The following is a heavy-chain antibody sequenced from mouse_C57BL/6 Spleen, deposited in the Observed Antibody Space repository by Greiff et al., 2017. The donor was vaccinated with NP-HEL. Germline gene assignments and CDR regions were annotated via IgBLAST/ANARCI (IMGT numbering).Heavy chain of an antibody. CDR1: GFTFSDYG. V-gene: IGHV5-17*01. CDR2: ISSGSSTI. Sequence: EVQLVESGGGLVKPGGSLKLSCAASGFTFSDYGMHWVRQAPEKGLEWVAYISSGSSTIYYADTVKGRFTISRDNAKNTLFLQMTSLRSEDTAMYYCARHYSNYWFAYWGQGTLVTVSA. D-gene: IGHD2-5*01. J-gene: IGHJ3*01. CDR3: ARHYSNYWFAY.